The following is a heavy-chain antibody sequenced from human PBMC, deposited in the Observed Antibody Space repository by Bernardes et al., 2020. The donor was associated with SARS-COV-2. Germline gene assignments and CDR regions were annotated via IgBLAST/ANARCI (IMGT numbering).Heavy chain of an antibody. J-gene: IGHJ4*02. Sequence: SETLSLTCAVYGGSFSGYWSWIRQPPGKGLEWIGEINHSGGTKYNPSLKSRVSISVDTSKNQFSLRLSSVTAADTAVYYCTRHGGRHFDFWDQGTLVTVSS. CDR2: INHSGGT. D-gene: IGHD2-15*01. CDR3: TRHGGRHFDF. CDR1: GGSFSGY. V-gene: IGHV4-34*01.